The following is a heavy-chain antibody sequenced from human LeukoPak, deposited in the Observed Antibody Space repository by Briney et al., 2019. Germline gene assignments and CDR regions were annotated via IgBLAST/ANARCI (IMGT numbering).Heavy chain of an antibody. Sequence: SETLSLTCAVSGYSISITYYWGWIRQPPGKGLEWIGTIYHSGSTYSNPSLKSRVTISVDTSKNQFSLKLTSVTAADTAVYYCEREATAMAIDYWGQGTLVTVSS. CDR1: GYSISITYY. J-gene: IGHJ4*02. CDR2: IYHSGST. CDR3: EREATAMAIDY. V-gene: IGHV4-38-2*02. D-gene: IGHD5-18*01.